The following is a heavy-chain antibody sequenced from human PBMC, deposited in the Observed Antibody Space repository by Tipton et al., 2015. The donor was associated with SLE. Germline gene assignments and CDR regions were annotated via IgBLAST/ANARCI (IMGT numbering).Heavy chain of an antibody. CDR3: ARHLATRAAYGDYINVFDS. CDR1: GGSITSNGVH. CDR2: IYYDETT. V-gene: IGHV4-39*07. Sequence: LRLSCSVAGGSITSNGVHWAWIRQPPGKGLEWIGSIYYDETTYYNPSLRRRLTLSVDTSKDQFSLKLNSVTAADTAGYYCARHLATRAAYGDYINVFDSWGQVTLVTVSS. J-gene: IGHJ4*02. D-gene: IGHD4-17*01.